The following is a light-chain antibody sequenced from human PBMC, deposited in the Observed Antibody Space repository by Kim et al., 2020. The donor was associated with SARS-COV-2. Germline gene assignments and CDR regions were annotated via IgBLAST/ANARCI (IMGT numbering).Light chain of an antibody. CDR3: SSYTSSSSVV. CDR1: SSDVGGYNY. J-gene: IGLJ2*01. CDR2: DVS. Sequence: QSASVSGSPGQSITISCTGTSSDVGGYNYVSWYQQHPGKAPKLMIYDVSKRPSGVSNRFSGSKSGNTASLTISGLQAEDEADYYCSSYTSSSSVVFGGGTQLTVL. V-gene: IGLV2-14*01.